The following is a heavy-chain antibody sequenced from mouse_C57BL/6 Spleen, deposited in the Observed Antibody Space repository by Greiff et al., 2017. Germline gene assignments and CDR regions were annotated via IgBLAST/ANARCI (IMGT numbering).Heavy chain of an antibody. CDR3: ARGGYYYGSSIAMDD. J-gene: IGHJ4*01. CDR1: GFTFSSYT. D-gene: IGHD1-1*01. CDR2: ISGGGGNT. Sequence: EVKLMESGGGLVKPGGSLKLSCAASGFTFSSYTMSWVRQTPEKRLEWVATISGGGGNTYYPDSVKGRFTIARDNAKNTLYLQMSSLRSEDTALYCCARGGYYYGSSIAMDDWGQGTSVTGYS. V-gene: IGHV5-9*01.